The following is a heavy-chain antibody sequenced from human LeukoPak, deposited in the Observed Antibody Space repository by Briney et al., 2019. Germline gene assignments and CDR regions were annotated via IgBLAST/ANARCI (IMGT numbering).Heavy chain of an antibody. CDR2: ISSSGSYI. Sequence: PGGSLRLSCAASGFTFSNYIMNWVRQAPGKGLEWVSSISSSGSYIYYADSVKGRFTISRDNAKNSLYLQMNSLRAEDTAVYYCAELGITMIGGVWGKGTTVTISS. V-gene: IGHV3-21*01. D-gene: IGHD3-10*02. J-gene: IGHJ6*04. CDR3: AELGITMIGGV. CDR1: GFTFSNYI.